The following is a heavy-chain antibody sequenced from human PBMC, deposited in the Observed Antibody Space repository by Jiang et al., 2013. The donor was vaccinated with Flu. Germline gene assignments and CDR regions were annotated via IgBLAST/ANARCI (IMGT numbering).Heavy chain of an antibody. CDR1: GFTVSNFA. J-gene: IGHJ4*02. V-gene: IGHV3-30-3*01. CDR2: VSNDGYRK. CDR3: ARSYDFWLDY. D-gene: IGHD3-3*01. Sequence: QLVESGGTVVPPGRSLRLSCAASGFTVSNFAVHWVRQAPGKGLEWVALVSNDGYRKYYADSVKGRFSISRDDSKSAVSLQMNSLRPEDTAVYYCARSYDFWLDYWGRGTLVTVSS.